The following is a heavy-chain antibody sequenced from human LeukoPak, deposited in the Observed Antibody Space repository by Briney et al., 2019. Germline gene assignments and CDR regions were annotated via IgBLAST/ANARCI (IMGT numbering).Heavy chain of an antibody. J-gene: IGHJ4*02. D-gene: IGHD3-3*01. V-gene: IGHV4-30-2*01. CDR3: ARDPRDYDFWSGPSDY. CDR2: IYHSGST. CDR1: GGSISSGGYY. Sequence: SQTLSLTCTVSGGSISSGGYYWSWIRQPPGKGLEWIGYIYHSGSTYYNPSLKSRVTISVDRSKNQFPLKLSSVTAADTAVYYCARDPRDYDFWSGPSDYWGQGTLVTVSS.